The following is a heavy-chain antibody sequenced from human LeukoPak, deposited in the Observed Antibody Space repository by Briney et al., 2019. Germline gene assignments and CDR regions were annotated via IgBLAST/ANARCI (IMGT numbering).Heavy chain of an antibody. CDR2: IYYSGST. CDR3: ARFDVIASWVDP. J-gene: IGHJ5*02. D-gene: IGHD3-16*02. V-gene: IGHV4-59*08. CDR1: GGSISRYY. Sequence: SETLSLTCTVSGGSISRYYWSWIRQPPGKGLEWIGYIYYSGSTNYNPSLKSRVTISVDTSKNEFSLKLSSVTAADTAMYYCARFDVIASWVDPWGQGTLVTVSS.